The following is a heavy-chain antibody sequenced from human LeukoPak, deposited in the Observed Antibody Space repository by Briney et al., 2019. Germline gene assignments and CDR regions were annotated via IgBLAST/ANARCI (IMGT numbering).Heavy chain of an antibody. Sequence: PGGSLRLSCAAYGFAFGNYGMTWVRQAPGKGLEWVSGISGTGDTTFYADSVEGRFTFSRDNSKGMLYLQMNSLKAEDTATYYCAKISRFFGSGSYPDFWGQGTLVTVSS. V-gene: IGHV3-23*01. CDR2: ISGTGDTT. CDR1: GFAFGNYG. CDR3: AKISRFFGSGSYPDF. J-gene: IGHJ4*02. D-gene: IGHD3-10*01.